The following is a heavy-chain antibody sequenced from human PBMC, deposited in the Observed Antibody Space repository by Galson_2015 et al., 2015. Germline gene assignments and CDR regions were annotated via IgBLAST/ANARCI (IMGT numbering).Heavy chain of an antibody. V-gene: IGHV5-10-1*01. CDR1: GYRFTSYW. CDR2: IDSSDSYT. D-gene: IGHD5-12*01. Sequence: QSGAEVKKHGESLRISCQGSGYRFTSYWISWVRPMPGKGLEWMGRIDSSDSYTNDSPAFQDHVTISAYKFLSTASLQWSSLKASDSARYYCARGGGSGYNFRGVYYYYGMDVWGQGTTVTVSS. J-gene: IGHJ6*02. CDR3: ARGGGSGYNFRGVYYYYGMDV.